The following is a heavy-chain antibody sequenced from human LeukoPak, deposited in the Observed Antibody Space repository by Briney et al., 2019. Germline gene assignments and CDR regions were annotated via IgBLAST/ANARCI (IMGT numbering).Heavy chain of an antibody. CDR3: AKDAVAAAGKLLDY. CDR1: GLTFKNYA. J-gene: IGHJ4*02. V-gene: IGHV3-23*01. CDR2: ISGKGDDT. D-gene: IGHD6-13*01. Sequence: GGSLRLSCAASGLTFKNYAMTWVRQAPGKGLEWVSTISGKGDDTFYADSVKGRFTISRDNSKNTLYLQMNSLRAEDTAVYYCAKDAVAAAGKLLDYWGQGTLVTVSS.